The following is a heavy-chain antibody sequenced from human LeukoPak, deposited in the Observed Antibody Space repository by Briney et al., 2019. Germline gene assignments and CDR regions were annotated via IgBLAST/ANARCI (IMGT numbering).Heavy chain of an antibody. CDR2: FDPEDGET. V-gene: IGHV1-24*01. CDR1: GYTLTELS. Sequence: GASAKVSCKVSGYTLTELSMHWVRQAPGKGLEWMGGFDPEDGETIYAQKFQGRVTMTEDTSTDTAYMELSSLRSEDTAVYYCATSFKYERLVRGFDPWGQGTLVTVSS. D-gene: IGHD2-2*01. J-gene: IGHJ5*02. CDR3: ATSFKYERLVRGFDP.